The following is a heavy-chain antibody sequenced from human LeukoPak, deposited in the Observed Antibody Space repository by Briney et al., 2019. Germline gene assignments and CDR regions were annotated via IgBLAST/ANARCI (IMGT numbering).Heavy chain of an antibody. Sequence: PGGFLRLSCAASGFTFSSSGMHWVRQAPGKGLEWVAFIRFDGSNEYYADSVKGRFTISRDNSKNTLYLQMNSLRAEDTAVYYCAKDQGVGAIPDAFDIWGQGTMVTVSS. CDR1: GFTFSSSG. CDR3: AKDQGVGAIPDAFDI. V-gene: IGHV3-30*02. J-gene: IGHJ3*02. CDR2: IRFDGSNE. D-gene: IGHD1-26*01.